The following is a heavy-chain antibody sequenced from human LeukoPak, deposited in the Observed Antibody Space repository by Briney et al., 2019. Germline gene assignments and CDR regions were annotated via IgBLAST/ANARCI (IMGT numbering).Heavy chain of an antibody. CDR3: ARGLGYCSGGTCPNDY. Sequence: RASVKVSCKTSGYTLTDFGLSWVRQAPGQGLEWMGWISDFNGLTKYAQKLQDRVTMTTDASTSTAYMELRSLRSDDTAIYYCARGLGYCSGGTCPNDYWGQGALVTVSS. V-gene: IGHV1-18*01. J-gene: IGHJ4*02. D-gene: IGHD2-15*01. CDR1: GYTLTDFG. CDR2: ISDFNGLT.